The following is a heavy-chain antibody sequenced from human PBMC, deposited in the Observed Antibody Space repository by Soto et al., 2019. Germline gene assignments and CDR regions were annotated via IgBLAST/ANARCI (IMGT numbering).Heavy chain of an antibody. CDR1: GGTFSSYA. CDR2: IIPIFGTA. V-gene: IGHV1-69*01. D-gene: IGHD2-15*01. CDR3: ARSQGGSSSLDIYYYYYYGMDV. Sequence: QVQLVQSGAEVKKPGSSVKVSCKAPGGTFSSYAISWVRQAPGQGLEWMGGIIPIFGTANYAQKFQGRVTNTADESTSTVYMELSSLRSEDTAVYYCARSQGGSSSLDIYYYYYYGMDVWGQGTTVTVSS. J-gene: IGHJ6*02.